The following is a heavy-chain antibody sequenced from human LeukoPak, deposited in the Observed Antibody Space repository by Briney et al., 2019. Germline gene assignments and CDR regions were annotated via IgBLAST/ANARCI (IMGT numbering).Heavy chain of an antibody. D-gene: IGHD6-13*01. J-gene: IGHJ4*02. CDR2: ISAYNGNT. CDR3: ARSLAHRIAAAGIGY. CDR1: GYTFTSYG. V-gene: IGHV1-18*01. Sequence: GASVKVSCKASGYTFTSYGISWVRQAPGQGLEWMGWISAYNGNTNYAQKLQGRVTMTTDTSASTAYMELSSLRSEDTAVYYCARSLAHRIAAAGIGYWGQGTLVTVSS.